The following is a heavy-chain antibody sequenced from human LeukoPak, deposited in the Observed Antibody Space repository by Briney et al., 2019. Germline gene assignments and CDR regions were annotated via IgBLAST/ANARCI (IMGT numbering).Heavy chain of an antibody. CDR2: INHSGYT. Sequence: SETLSLTCAVSGVSFDDYYWSWVRQTPGKGLEWIGDINHSGYTNDNPSLKSRVTLSIDTSRKQFSLNLRSVTVADAGIYFCTRMTRGHDYWGQGTQLTVSS. CDR3: TRMTRGHDY. V-gene: IGHV4-34*01. J-gene: IGHJ4*02. D-gene: IGHD4-11*01. CDR1: GVSFDDYY.